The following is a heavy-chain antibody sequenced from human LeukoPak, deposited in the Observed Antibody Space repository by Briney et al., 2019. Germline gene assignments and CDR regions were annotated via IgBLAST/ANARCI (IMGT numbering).Heavy chain of an antibody. CDR1: GYTFTKSY. V-gene: IGHV1-46*01. CDR3: ATAGRRLFGVLIPLSFDY. D-gene: IGHD3-3*01. CDR2: INPGGDNT. Sequence: ASVKVSCKASGYTFTKSYIHWVRQAPGQRLEWMGLINPGGDNTKYAQNFQRRLTMTRDMSTSTVYMELSSLRSEDTALYYCATAGRRLFGVLIPLSFDYWGQGTLVTVSS. J-gene: IGHJ4*02.